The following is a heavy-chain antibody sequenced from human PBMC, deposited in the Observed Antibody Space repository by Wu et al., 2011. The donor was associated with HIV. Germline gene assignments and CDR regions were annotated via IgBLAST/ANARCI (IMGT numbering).Heavy chain of an antibody. J-gene: IGHJ6*02. Sequence: QVQLVQSGVEVKKPGPSVKVSCKASGYTFINYGVSWVRQAPGQGLEWMGWINTNNGDTNYALKFQGRVTLSADTSTSAAYMELSSLTSEDTAIYYCARLRTSSDGTVGARIGGYHYYGMDVWGQGTTGHRLL. CDR3: ARLRTSSDGTVGARIGGYHYYGMDV. D-gene: IGHD1-26*01. CDR2: INTNNGDT. CDR1: GYTFINYG. V-gene: IGHV1-18*01.